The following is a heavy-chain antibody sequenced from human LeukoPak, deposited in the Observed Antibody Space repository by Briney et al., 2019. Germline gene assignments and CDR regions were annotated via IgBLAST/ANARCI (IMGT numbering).Heavy chain of an antibody. CDR2: ISYDGSNK. V-gene: IGHV3-30-3*01. CDR3: ARDSILSSSWSFDY. Sequence: PGGSLRLSCAASGFTFSSYAMHWVRQAPGKGLEWVAVISYDGSNKYYADSVKGRFTISRDNSKNTLYLQMNSLRAEDTAVYYCARDSILSSSWSFDYWGQGTLVTVSS. D-gene: IGHD6-13*01. CDR1: GFTFSSYA. J-gene: IGHJ4*02.